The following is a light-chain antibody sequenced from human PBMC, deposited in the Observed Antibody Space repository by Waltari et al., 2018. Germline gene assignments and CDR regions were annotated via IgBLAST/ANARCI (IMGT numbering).Light chain of an antibody. CDR1: SSDVGAYNY. V-gene: IGLV2-8*01. CDR3: SSYVGSNIVV. Sequence: QSALTQPPSASGSPGQSVTISCTGTSSDVGAYNYVSWYQQHPGQAPKLMIDEVSKRPAGVPARFSGSKAGNTASLTGSGLQAEDEADYSCSSYVGSNIVVFGGGTKLTVL. CDR2: EVS. J-gene: IGLJ2*01.